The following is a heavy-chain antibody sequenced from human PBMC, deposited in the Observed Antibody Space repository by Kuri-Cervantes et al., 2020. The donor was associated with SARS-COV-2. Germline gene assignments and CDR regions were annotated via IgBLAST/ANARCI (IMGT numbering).Heavy chain of an antibody. V-gene: IGHV1-24*01. D-gene: IGHD4-23*01. CDR1: GYTLTELS. J-gene: IGHJ5*02. CDR3: ATGPLTTVVTGSWIDP. Sequence: ASVKVSCKVSGYTLTELSMHWVRQAPGKGLEWMGGFDPEDGETIYAQKFQGRVTMTEDTSTDTAYMELSSLRSEDTAVYYCATGPLTTVVTGSWIDPWGQGTLVTVSS. CDR2: FDPEDGET.